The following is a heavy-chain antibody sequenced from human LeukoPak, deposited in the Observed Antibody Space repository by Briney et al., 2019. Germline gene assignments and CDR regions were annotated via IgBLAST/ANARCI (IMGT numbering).Heavy chain of an antibody. J-gene: IGHJ4*02. CDR1: GGSISSSSYY. V-gene: IGHV4-39*07. Sequence: PSETLSLTCTVSGGSISSSSYYWGWIRQPPGKGLEWIGSIYYSGSTYYNPSLKSRVTISVDTSKNQFSLKLSSVTAADTAVYYCARGSPGQGCSGGSCLDWGQGTLVTVSS. D-gene: IGHD2-15*01. CDR2: IYYSGST. CDR3: ARGSPGQGCSGGSCLD.